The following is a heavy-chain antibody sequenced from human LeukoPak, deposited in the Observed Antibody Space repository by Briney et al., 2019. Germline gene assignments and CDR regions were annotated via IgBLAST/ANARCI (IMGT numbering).Heavy chain of an antibody. Sequence: GGSLRLSCAASGFTFSNYAMTWVRQAPGKGLEWVSAISGSGGSTYYADSMKGRFTISRDNSKNTLFLQMNSLRAEDTAVYYCAKDPTIANRYGSGSYEDYWGQGTLVTVSS. J-gene: IGHJ4*02. CDR3: AKDPTIANRYGSGSYEDY. D-gene: IGHD3-10*01. CDR2: ISGSGGST. V-gene: IGHV3-23*01. CDR1: GFTFSNYA.